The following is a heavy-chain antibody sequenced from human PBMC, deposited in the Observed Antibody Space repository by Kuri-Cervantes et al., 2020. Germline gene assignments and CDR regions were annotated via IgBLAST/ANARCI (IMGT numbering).Heavy chain of an antibody. CDR2: IGTAGDT. D-gene: IGHD2-2*01. V-gene: IGHV3-13*01. J-gene: IGHJ6*02. Sequence: GESLKISCAASGFTFSSYAMHWVRQATGKGLEWVSAIGTAGDTYYPGSVKGRFTISRENAKNSLYLQMNSLRAGDTAVYYCARDRRSSPGGMDVWGQGTTVTVSS. CDR1: GFTFSSYA. CDR3: ARDRRSSPGGMDV.